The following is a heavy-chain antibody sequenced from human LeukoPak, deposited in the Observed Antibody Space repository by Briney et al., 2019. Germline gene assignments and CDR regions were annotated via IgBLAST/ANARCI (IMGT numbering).Heavy chain of an antibody. CDR2: IYTSGST. Sequence: PSETLSLTCTVSGGSISSYYWSWIRQPAGKGLEWIGCIYTSGSTNYNPSLKSRVTMSVDTSKNQFSLKLSSVTAADTAVYYCARAPRYYDSSGYPLEWGQGTLVTVSS. D-gene: IGHD3-22*01. J-gene: IGHJ4*02. CDR1: GGSISSYY. CDR3: ARAPRYYDSSGYPLE. V-gene: IGHV4-4*07.